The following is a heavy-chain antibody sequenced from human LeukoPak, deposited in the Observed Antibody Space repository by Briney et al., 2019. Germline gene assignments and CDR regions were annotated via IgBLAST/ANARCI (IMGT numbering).Heavy chain of an antibody. D-gene: IGHD1-26*01. Sequence: SETLSLTCAVYGGSFSGYYWSWTRQPPGKGLEWIGEINHSGSTNYNPSLKSRVTISVDTSKNQFSLKLSSVTAADTAVYYCARGNPSGSSAAFDYWGQGTLVTVSS. CDR1: GGSFSGYY. CDR2: INHSGST. V-gene: IGHV4-34*01. J-gene: IGHJ4*02. CDR3: ARGNPSGSSAAFDY.